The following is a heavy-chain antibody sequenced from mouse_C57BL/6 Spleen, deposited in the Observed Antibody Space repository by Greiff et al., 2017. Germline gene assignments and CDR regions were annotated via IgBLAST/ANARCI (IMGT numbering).Heavy chain of an antibody. CDR2: ISSGSSTI. D-gene: IGHD6-2*01. V-gene: IGHV5-17*01. CDR1: GFPFRDYG. Sequence: VMLVESGGGLVKPGGSLKLSCAASGFPFRDYGMHWVRQAPEKGLEWVAYISSGSSTIYYADTVKGRFTISRDNAKNTLFLQMTSLRAEDTAMYYCARSLFAYWGQGTLVTVSA. CDR3: ARSLFAY. J-gene: IGHJ3*01.